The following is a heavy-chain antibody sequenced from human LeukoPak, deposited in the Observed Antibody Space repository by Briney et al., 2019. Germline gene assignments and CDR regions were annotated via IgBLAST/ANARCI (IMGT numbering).Heavy chain of an antibody. D-gene: IGHD2-2*01. CDR1: GYTFTSYG. Sequence: EASVKVSCKASGYTFTSYGISWVRQAPGQGLEWMGWISAYNGNTNYAQKLQGRVTMTTDTSTSTAYMELRSLRSDDTALYYCATIGYCSSTSCPYYYYGMDVWGKGTTVTVSS. J-gene: IGHJ6*04. CDR3: ATIGYCSSTSCPYYYYGMDV. V-gene: IGHV1-18*04. CDR2: ISAYNGNT.